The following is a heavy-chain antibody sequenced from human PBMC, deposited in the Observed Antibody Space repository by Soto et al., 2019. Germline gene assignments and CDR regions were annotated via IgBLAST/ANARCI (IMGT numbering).Heavy chain of an antibody. CDR2: IFYSGST. CDR1: GGSISTSRSY. D-gene: IGHD2-21*01. Sequence: QLQLLESGPGLVKASETLSLTCSVSGGSISTSRSYWSWIRQPPGKGLEWLANIFYSGSTFYNPSLARRVSVSVDTSKNAFSLKLRSVTAADTAVYYCARQPTTGDTDLWFDPWCQGTLVTVSS. J-gene: IGHJ5*02. V-gene: IGHV4-39*01. CDR3: ARQPTTGDTDLWFDP.